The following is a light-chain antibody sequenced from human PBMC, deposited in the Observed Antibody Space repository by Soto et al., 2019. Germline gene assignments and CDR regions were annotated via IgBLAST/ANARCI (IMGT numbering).Light chain of an antibody. V-gene: IGKV3-11*01. Sequence: EIVLTQSPATLSLSPGERATLSCRASQSVSSYLAWYQQKPGQAPRLLIYDLSNRTTGIPARFSGSGSRTDFTLTISSLELEDFAVYYCEQRSNWPRFTVGPGTKVYIK. J-gene: IGKJ3*01. CDR3: EQRSNWPRFT. CDR1: QSVSSY. CDR2: DLS.